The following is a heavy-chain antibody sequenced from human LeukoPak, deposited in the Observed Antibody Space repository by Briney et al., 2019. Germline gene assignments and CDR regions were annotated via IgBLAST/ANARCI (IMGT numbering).Heavy chain of an antibody. CDR1: GFIVSSNP. CDR3: ARDVYGDGYNSFDY. D-gene: IGHD5-24*01. Sequence: GGSLRLSCAVSGFIVSSNPMNWVRQAPGKGLEWVSVIYNGGCSSGGPFYAESVKGRFTTSSDSSKNTLFLQMNSRRAEDTAVYYCARDVYGDGYNSFDYWGLGILVTVSS. CDR2: IYNGGCSSGGP. J-gene: IGHJ4*02. V-gene: IGHV3-66*01.